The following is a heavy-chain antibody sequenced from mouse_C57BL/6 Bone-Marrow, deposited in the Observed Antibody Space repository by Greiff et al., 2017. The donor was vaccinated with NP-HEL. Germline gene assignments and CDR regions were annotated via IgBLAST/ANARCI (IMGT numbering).Heavy chain of an antibody. CDR1: GYAFSSYW. CDR3: ARRELRGWFDY. Sequence: VQLQQSGAELVKPGASVKISCKASGYAFSSYWMNWVKQRPGKGLEWIGQIYPGDGDTNYNGKFKGKATLTADKSSSTAYMQLSSLTSEDSAVYFCARRELRGWFDYWGQGTTLTVSS. CDR2: IYPGDGDT. V-gene: IGHV1-80*01. D-gene: IGHD1-1*01. J-gene: IGHJ2*01.